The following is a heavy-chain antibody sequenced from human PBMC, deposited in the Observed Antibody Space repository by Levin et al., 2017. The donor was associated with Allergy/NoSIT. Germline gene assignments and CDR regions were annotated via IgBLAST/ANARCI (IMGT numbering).Heavy chain of an antibody. V-gene: IGHV3-64*01. D-gene: IGHD2-2*01. CDR3: ARAGYCSSTSCYWAYYYYMDV. Sequence: GGSLRLSCAASGFTFSSYAMHWVRQAPGKGLEYVSAISSNGGSTYYANSVKGRFTISRDNSKNTLYLQMGSLRAEDMAVYYCARAGYCSSTSCYWAYYYYMDVWGKGTTVTVSS. J-gene: IGHJ6*03. CDR1: GFTFSSYA. CDR2: ISSNGGST.